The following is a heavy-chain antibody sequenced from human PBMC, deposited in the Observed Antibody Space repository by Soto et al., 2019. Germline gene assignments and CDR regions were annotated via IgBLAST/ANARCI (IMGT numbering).Heavy chain of an antibody. CDR3: ASPPRGGYDPQFDY. CDR2: IIPIFGTA. J-gene: IGHJ4*02. CDR1: GGTLSSDA. V-gene: IGHV1-69*13. Sequence: VASVKVSWKASGGTLSSDAVSWGRQAPGQGLEWMGGIIPIFGTANYAQKFQGRVTITADESTSTAYMELSSLRSEDTAVYYCASPPRGGYDPQFDYWGQGTLVTVSS. D-gene: IGHD5-12*01.